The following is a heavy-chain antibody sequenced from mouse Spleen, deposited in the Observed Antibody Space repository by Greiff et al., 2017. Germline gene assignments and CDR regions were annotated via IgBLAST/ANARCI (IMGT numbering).Heavy chain of an antibody. CDR1: GYTFTDYY. CDR2: IYPGSGNT. Sequence: VQLQESGAELVRPGASVKLSCKASGYTFTDYYINWVKQRPGQGLEWIARIYPGSGNTYYNEKFKGKATLTAEKSSSTAYMQLSSLTSEDSAVYFCVYYDYFDYWGQGTTLTVSS. CDR3: VYYDYFDY. D-gene: IGHD2-1*01. V-gene: IGHV1-76*01. J-gene: IGHJ2*01.